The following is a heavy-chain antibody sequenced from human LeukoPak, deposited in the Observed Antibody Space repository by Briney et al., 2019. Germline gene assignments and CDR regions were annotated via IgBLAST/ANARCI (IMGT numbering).Heavy chain of an antibody. CDR1: GGSISGSY. J-gene: IGHJ4*02. D-gene: IGHD3-10*01. CDR2: SFYGGST. CDR3: ARGNYYGSGRFDY. V-gene: IGHV4-59*01. Sequence: PSETLSLTCTVSGGSISGSYWTWLRQPPGKALEWIGHSFYGGSTNYNPSLKSRLTISVDTSKNHLSLKVISVTAADTAVYYCARGNYYGSGRFDYWGRGTLVTVSS.